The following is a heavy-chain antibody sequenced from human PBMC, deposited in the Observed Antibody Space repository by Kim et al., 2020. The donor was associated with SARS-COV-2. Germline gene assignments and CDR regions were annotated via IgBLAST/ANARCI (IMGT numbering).Heavy chain of an antibody. CDR2: ISGSDGST. D-gene: IGHD6-13*01. J-gene: IGHJ4*02. CDR1: GFIFNTYA. CDR3: AKDQLLFSRTIAAVDY. Sequence: GGSLRLSCAASGFIFNTYAMSWVRQAPGKGLEWVAVISGSDGSTYYADSVKGRFTIFRDNSKNTLFLQMNSLRAEDTAIYYCAKDQLLFSRTIAAVDYWGQGTLVTVSS. V-gene: IGHV3-23*01.